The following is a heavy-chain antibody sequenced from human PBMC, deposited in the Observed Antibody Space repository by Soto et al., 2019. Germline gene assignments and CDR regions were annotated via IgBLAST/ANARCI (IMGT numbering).Heavy chain of an antibody. CDR3: AAGGGYDILTGYYGDYYYYMDV. Sequence: ASVKVSCKASGFTFTSSAMQWVRQARGQRLEWIGWIVVGSGNTNYAQKFQERVTITRDMSTSTAYMELSSLRSEDTAVYYCAAGGGYDILTGYYGDYYYYMDVWGKGTTVTVSS. D-gene: IGHD3-9*01. J-gene: IGHJ6*03. V-gene: IGHV1-58*02. CDR2: IVVGSGNT. CDR1: GFTFTSSA.